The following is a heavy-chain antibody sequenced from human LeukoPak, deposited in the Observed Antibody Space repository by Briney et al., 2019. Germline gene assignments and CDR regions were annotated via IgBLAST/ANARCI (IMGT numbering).Heavy chain of an antibody. J-gene: IGHJ3*02. Sequence: ASVKVSCKASGYTFTTYDINWVRQATGQGLEWMGWMNPKSGNTGHAQKFQGRVTITRDTSISTVYMELSSLRSEDTAVYFCARGGGYRDAFDIWGQGTMVTVSS. CDR2: MNPKSGNT. D-gene: IGHD5-12*01. CDR1: GYTFTTYD. CDR3: ARGGGYRDAFDI. V-gene: IGHV1-8*03.